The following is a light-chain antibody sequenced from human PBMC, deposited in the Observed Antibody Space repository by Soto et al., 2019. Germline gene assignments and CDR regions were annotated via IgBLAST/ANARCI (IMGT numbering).Light chain of an antibody. Sequence: DLQMTQSPSAMSASVGDRVTITCRASQGISNHLAWFQQKPGKVPKRLIYDASSLESGVPSRFSGSGSGTEFTLTISSLQPDDFATYYCQQYNSYSWTFGQGTKVDIK. CDR3: QQYNSYSWT. J-gene: IGKJ1*01. CDR1: QGISNH. CDR2: DAS. V-gene: IGKV1-17*03.